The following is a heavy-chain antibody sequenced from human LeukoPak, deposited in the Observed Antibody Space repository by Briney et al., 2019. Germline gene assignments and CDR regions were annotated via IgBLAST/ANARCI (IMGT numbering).Heavy chain of an antibody. V-gene: IGHV3-30-3*01. CDR3: ARGNPSLYYYGSGSIDY. D-gene: IGHD3-10*01. CDR2: ISYDGSNK. Sequence: GGSLRLSCAASGFTFSSYAMHWVRQAPGKGLEWVAVISYDGSNKYYADSVKGRFTISRDNSKNTLYLQMNSLRAEDTAVYYCARGNPSLYYYGSGSIDYWGQGTLVTVSS. CDR1: GFTFSSYA. J-gene: IGHJ4*02.